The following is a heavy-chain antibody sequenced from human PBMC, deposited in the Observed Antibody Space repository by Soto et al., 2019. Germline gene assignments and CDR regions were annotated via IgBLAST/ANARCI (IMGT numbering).Heavy chain of an antibody. D-gene: IGHD3-3*01. J-gene: IGHJ4*02. CDR1: GFTFSSYA. CDR2: ISGSGGNT. V-gene: IGHV3-23*01. Sequence: GGSLRLSCAASGFTFSSYAMSWVRQAPGKGLEWVSAISGSGGNTYYADSVKGRFTISRDNSKNTLYLQMNSLRAEDTAVYYCAKISTIFGDYYFDYWGQGTLVTVSS. CDR3: AKISTIFGDYYFDY.